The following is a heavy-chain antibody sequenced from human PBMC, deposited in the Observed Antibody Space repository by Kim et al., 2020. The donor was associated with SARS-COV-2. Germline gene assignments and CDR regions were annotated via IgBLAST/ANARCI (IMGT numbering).Heavy chain of an antibody. J-gene: IGHJ5*02. V-gene: IGHV4-59*09. CDR3: ARGSTTPLNWFDP. Sequence: YNPSLTGRVTLTVDTSKNQLSLKLSSVTAADTAVYYCARGSTTPLNWFDPWGQGTLVTVSS. D-gene: IGHD4-17*01.